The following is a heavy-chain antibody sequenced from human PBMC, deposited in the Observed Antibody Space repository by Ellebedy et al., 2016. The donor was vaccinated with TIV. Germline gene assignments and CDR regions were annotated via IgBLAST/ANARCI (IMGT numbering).Heavy chain of an antibody. Sequence: GESLKISCAASGFTFRSYWMSWVRQAPGKGLEWVANIKQDGSEKYYVDSVKGRFTISRDNAKNSLYLQMNRLRAEDTAVYYCAREGDTAMVHGMDVWGQGTTVTVSS. CDR2: IKQDGSEK. V-gene: IGHV3-7*03. J-gene: IGHJ6*02. D-gene: IGHD5-18*01. CDR3: AREGDTAMVHGMDV. CDR1: GFTFRSYW.